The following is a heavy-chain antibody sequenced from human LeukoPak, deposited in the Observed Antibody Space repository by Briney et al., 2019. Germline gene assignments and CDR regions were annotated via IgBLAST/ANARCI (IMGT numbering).Heavy chain of an antibody. Sequence: TGGSLRLSCAASGFTFSSYAMSWVRQAPGKGLEWVSAISGSGGSTYYADSVKGRFTISRDNSKNTLYLQMNSLRAEDTAVYYCAKGGPYGSGGYYINWFDPWGQGTLVTVSS. CDR2: ISGSGGST. CDR1: GFTFSSYA. D-gene: IGHD3-10*01. V-gene: IGHV3-23*01. J-gene: IGHJ5*02. CDR3: AKGGPYGSGGYYINWFDP.